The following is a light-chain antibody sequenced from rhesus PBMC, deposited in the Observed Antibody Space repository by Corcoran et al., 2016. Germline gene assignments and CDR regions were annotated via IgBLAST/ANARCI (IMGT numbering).Light chain of an antibody. Sequence: DIQMTQSPSALSASVGDRVTISCRASQNIYYNLAWYQQKPGKAPKLLIYDATRLQTGIPSRFSGSGSGTDFTLTISSLQPEDFATYFRQQYDDNPYSFGQGTKVEIK. CDR2: DAT. CDR1: QNIYYN. CDR3: QQYDDNPYS. V-gene: IGKV1S12*01. J-gene: IGKJ2*01.